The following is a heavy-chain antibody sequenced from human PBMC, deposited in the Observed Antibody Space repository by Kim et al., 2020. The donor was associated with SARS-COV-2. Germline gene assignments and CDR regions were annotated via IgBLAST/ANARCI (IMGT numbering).Heavy chain of an antibody. Sequence: GGSLRLSCAASGFTFSNAWMSWVRQAPGKGLEWVGRIKSKTDGGTTDYAAPVKGRFTISRDDSKNTLYLQMNSLKTEDTAVYYCTTEVVTPHTYYFDYWGQGTLVTVSS. J-gene: IGHJ4*02. CDR1: GFTFSNAW. CDR2: IKSKTDGGTT. CDR3: TTEVVTPHTYYFDY. V-gene: IGHV3-15*01. D-gene: IGHD3-22*01.